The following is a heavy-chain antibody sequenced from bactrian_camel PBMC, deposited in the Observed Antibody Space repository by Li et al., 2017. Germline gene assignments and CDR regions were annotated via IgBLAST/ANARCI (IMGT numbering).Heavy chain of an antibody. D-gene: IGHD1*01. J-gene: IGHJ4*01. V-gene: IGHV3S68*01. Sequence: HVQLVESGGGSVQAGGSLNLSCIASGYIFRACGMGWFRQAPGKAREWVASISGHGDASYAVGGDGPPAYADSVKDRFTISQNMDKNTVYLQMNSLKPEDTAMYYCAARLCWVPEWTYWGQGTQVTVS. CDR2: ISGHGDASYAVGGDGPP. CDR3: AARLCWVPEWTY. CDR1: GYIFRACG.